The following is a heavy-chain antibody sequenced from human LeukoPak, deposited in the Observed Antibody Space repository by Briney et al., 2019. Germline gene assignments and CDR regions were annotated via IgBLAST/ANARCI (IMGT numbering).Heavy chain of an antibody. D-gene: IGHD4-17*01. CDR3: ARKKANDYGFAFDI. Sequence: GASVKVSCKASGYTFTGYYMHWVRQAPGQGLEWMGWINPNSGGTNYAQKFQGRVTMTRDTSISTAYMELSRLRSDDTAVYYCARKKANDYGFAFDIWGQGTMVTVSS. J-gene: IGHJ3*02. V-gene: IGHV1-2*02. CDR1: GYTFTGYY. CDR2: INPNSGGT.